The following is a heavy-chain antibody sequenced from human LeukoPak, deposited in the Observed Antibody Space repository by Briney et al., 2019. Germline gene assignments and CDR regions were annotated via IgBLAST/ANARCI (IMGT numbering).Heavy chain of an antibody. V-gene: IGHV3-21*01. D-gene: IGHD5-12*01. CDR1: GFTFSSYS. CDR3: ARGLVSPRGYDDAFDI. Sequence: PGGSLRLSCAASGFTFSSYSMNWVHQAPGKGLEWVSSISSSSSYIYYADSVKGRFTISRDNAKNSLYLQMNSLRAEDTAVYYCARGLVSPRGYDDAFDIWGQGTMVTVSS. CDR2: ISSSSSYI. J-gene: IGHJ3*02.